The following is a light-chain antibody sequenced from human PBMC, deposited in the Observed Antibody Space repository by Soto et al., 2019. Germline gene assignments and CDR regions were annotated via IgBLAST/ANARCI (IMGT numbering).Light chain of an antibody. J-gene: IGKJ4*01. CDR1: QSISSW. CDR3: QQYNSYPLT. CDR2: DAS. V-gene: IGKV1-5*01. Sequence: IRMTQSHSTLSASVGYRVTITCRASQSISSWLAWYQQKPGKAPKLLIYDASSLESGVPSRFSGSGSGTEFTLTISSLQHEDFATYYCQQYNSYPLTFGGGTNVDIK.